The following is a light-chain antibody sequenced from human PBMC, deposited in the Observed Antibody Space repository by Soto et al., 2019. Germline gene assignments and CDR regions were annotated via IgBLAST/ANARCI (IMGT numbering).Light chain of an antibody. V-gene: IGLV6-57*04. CDR2: EDN. CDR3: LSSDSSNVV. CDR1: SGSIASNY. Sequence: NFMLTQPHSVSESPGKTVTISCTRSSGSIASNYVQWYQQRPGSAPTTVIYEDNQRPSGIPDRFSGSIDSSSNAASLTISGLKTEDEADYYCLSSDSSNVVFGGGTKLTVL. J-gene: IGLJ2*01.